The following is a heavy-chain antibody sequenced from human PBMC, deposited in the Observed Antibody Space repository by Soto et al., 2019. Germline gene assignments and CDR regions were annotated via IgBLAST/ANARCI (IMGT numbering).Heavy chain of an antibody. V-gene: IGHV3-21*01. CDR2: ISSSSSYI. CDR1: GFTFSSYS. D-gene: IGHD2-15*01. Sequence: VQLVESGGGLVKPGGSLRLSCAASGFTFSSYSMNWVRQAPGKGLEWVSSISSSSSYIYYADSVKGRFTISRDNAKNSLYLQMNSLRAEDTAVYYCARDVGSVTNFDYWGQGTLVTVSS. J-gene: IGHJ4*02. CDR3: ARDVGSVTNFDY.